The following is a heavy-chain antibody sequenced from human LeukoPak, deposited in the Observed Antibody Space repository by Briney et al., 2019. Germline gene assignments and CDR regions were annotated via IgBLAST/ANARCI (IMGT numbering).Heavy chain of an antibody. CDR1: GYSISSGYY. Sequence: SETLSLTCAVHGYSISSGYYWGWIRQPPGKGLEWIGSIYHSGSTYYNPSLKSRVTISVDTSKNQFSLKLSSVTAADTAVYYCARDPGRYFDWLLIPDAFDIWGQGTMVTVSS. V-gene: IGHV4-38-2*02. CDR2: IYHSGST. CDR3: ARDPGRYFDWLLIPDAFDI. D-gene: IGHD3-9*01. J-gene: IGHJ3*02.